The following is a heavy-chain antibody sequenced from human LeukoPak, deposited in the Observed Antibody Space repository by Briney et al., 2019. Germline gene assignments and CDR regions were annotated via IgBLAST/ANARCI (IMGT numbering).Heavy chain of an antibody. CDR1: GFTFSNYA. D-gene: IGHD3-9*01. CDR2: ITGSGGNT. CDR3: AKWGDYDVLTGYYVSDY. V-gene: IGHV3-23*01. Sequence: GASLRLYCAASGFTFSNYAMSWVRQAPGKGLEWVSAITGSGGNTYYADSVKGRFTISRDNSKNTVFLQMNSLRAEDTAVYYCAKWGDYDVLTGYYVSDYWGQGTLVTVSS. J-gene: IGHJ4*02.